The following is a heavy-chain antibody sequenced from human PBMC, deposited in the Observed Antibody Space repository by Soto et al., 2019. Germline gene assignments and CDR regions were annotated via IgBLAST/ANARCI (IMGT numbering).Heavy chain of an antibody. Sequence: GGSLRLSCAASGFTFTTYWMSWVRQAPGKGLEWVANIKQDGSEKYYVDSVKGRFTISRDNAKNSLYLQMNSLRAEDTALYYCARVYPGSGWPYHYYGMDVWGQGTPVTVSS. CDR3: ARVYPGSGWPYHYYGMDV. V-gene: IGHV3-7*01. CDR2: IKQDGSEK. J-gene: IGHJ6*02. CDR1: GFTFTTYW. D-gene: IGHD6-19*01.